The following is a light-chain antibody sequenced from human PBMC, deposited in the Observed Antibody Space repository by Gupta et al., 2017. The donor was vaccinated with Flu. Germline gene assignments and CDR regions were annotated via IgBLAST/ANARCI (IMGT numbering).Light chain of an antibody. J-gene: IGKJ4*01. CDR1: QRISSW. CDR2: KAS. V-gene: IGKV1-5*03. Sequence: PSTLSASVGDRVTITCRASQRISSWLAWYQQKPGKAPKFLIYKASRVESGVPSRFSGSGSGTEFTLTISSLQPDDFATYYCQQENSYPITFGGGTKVDIK. CDR3: QQENSYPIT.